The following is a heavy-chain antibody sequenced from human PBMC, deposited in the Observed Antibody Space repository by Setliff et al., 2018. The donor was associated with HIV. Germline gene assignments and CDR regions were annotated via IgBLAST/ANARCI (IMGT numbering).Heavy chain of an antibody. CDR3: ASRVYYYDSNNFLREEGFDP. V-gene: IGHV4-39*01. D-gene: IGHD3-22*01. CDR2: IHYNEKT. CDR1: GGSASNSRYY. J-gene: IGHJ5*02. Sequence: PSETLSLTCTVSGGSASNSRYYWAWIRQPPGKGLEYIGSIHYNEKTYYNPSLKSRVTISIDTSKNQSSLNLTSVTAADTAVYYCASRVYYYDSNNFLREEGFDPWGQGTLVTVSS.